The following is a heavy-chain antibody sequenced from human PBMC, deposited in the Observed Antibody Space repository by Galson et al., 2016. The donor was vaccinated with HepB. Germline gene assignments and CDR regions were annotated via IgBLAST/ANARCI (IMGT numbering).Heavy chain of an antibody. CDR3: AKDFPDYDFWSGYKLDY. V-gene: IGHV3-23*01. D-gene: IGHD3-3*01. CDR1: GFTFSSYA. J-gene: IGHJ4*02. Sequence: SLRLSCAASGFTFSSYAMSWVRQAPGKGLEWVSAISGSGGSTYYADSVKGRFTISRDNSKNTLYLQMNSLRAEDTAVYYCAKDFPDYDFWSGYKLDYWGQGTLVTVSS. CDR2: ISGSGGST.